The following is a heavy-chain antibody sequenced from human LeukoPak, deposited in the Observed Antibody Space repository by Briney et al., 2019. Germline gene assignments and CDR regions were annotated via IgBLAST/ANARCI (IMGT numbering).Heavy chain of an antibody. D-gene: IGHD6-13*01. CDR1: GYTFTGYY. CDR2: INPNSGGT. CDR3: ARDWAAAGIFDY. J-gene: IGHJ4*02. Sequence: ASVKVSCKASGYTFTGYYMHWVRQAPGQGLEWMGWINPNSGGTNYAQKFQGRVTMTRDTSISTAYMELSRLRSDDTAVYYCARDWAAAGIFDYWGQGTLVAVSS. V-gene: IGHV1-2*02.